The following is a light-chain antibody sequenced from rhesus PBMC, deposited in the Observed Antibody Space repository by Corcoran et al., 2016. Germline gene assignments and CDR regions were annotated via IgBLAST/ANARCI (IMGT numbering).Light chain of an antibody. J-gene: IGKJ1*01. Sequence: DIQMTQSPSSLSPSVGDRVTITCRASQGISSWLVWYQQKTGKAPKLLIYKASSLQSGVPSRFSGSGSGTYFTLTISSRNPEDFATYYCQQYNRAPPTFGQGTKVEIK. CDR2: KAS. CDR1: QGISSW. CDR3: QQYNRAPPT. V-gene: IGKV1-21*01.